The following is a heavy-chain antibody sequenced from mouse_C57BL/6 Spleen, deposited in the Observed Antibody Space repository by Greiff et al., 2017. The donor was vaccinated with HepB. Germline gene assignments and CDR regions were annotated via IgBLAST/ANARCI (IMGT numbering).Heavy chain of an antibody. J-gene: IGHJ4*01. CDR3: ARGLVTTVVATGAMDY. Sequence: EVKLQESGAELVKPGASVKLSCTASGFNIKDYYMHWVKQRTEQGLEWIGRIDPEDGETKYAPKFQGKATITADTSSNTAYLQLSSLTSEDTAVYYCARGLVTTVVATGAMDYWGQGTSVTVSS. V-gene: IGHV14-2*01. CDR2: IDPEDGET. CDR1: GFNIKDYY. D-gene: IGHD1-1*01.